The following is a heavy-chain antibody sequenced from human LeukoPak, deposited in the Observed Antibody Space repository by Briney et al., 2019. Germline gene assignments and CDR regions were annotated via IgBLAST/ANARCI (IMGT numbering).Heavy chain of an antibody. CDR1: GFTFSNYA. V-gene: IGHV3-23*01. CDR2: ILGSGSST. D-gene: IGHD3-9*01. CDR3: AKWGDYDILTGYYDSDY. Sequence: PGGSLRLSCAASGFTFSNYAMSWVRQAPGKGLEWVSAILGSGSSTYYADSVKGRFTISRDNSKNTLYLQLNRLRAEDTAVYYCAKWGDYDILTGYYDSDYWGQGTLVTVSS. J-gene: IGHJ4*02.